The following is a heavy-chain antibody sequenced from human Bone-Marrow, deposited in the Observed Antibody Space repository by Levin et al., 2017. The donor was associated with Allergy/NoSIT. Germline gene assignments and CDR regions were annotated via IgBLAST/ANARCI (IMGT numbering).Heavy chain of an antibody. CDR2: ISGGGGST. D-gene: IGHD2-2*01. Sequence: GGSLRLSCAASGFSFSSYAMSWVRQAPGKGLEWVSAISGGGGSTYYADAVKGRFTISRDNSKNTLYLQMNSLRVEETALYYCAKAHIVVIPAAIRSFDYWGQGTLVTVSS. CDR3: AKAHIVVIPAAIRSFDY. CDR1: GFSFSSYA. J-gene: IGHJ4*02. V-gene: IGHV3-23*01.